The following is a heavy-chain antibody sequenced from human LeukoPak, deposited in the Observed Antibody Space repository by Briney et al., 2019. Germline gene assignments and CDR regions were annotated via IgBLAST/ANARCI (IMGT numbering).Heavy chain of an antibody. CDR3: ARRTGTYYYDSSGYSPWRYYFDY. V-gene: IGHV4-34*01. D-gene: IGHD3-22*01. J-gene: IGHJ4*02. CDR1: GGPFSDSY. CDR2: INHSGTT. Sequence: PSETLSLTCGVYGGPFSDSYWNWIRQPPGKGLEWIGDINHSGTTNYSPSFKSRVTISVDTSKNQFSLKLSSVTAADTAVFYCARRTGTYYYDSSGYSPWRYYFDYWGQGTLVTVSS.